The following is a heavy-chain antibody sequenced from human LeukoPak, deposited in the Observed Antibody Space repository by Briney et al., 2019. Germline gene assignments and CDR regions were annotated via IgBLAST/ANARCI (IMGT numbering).Heavy chain of an antibody. CDR1: GGSISSGGYS. CDR3: ARGKVTRAYFDY. D-gene: IGHD4-11*01. V-gene: IGHV4-30-2*01. Sequence: PSETLSLTCAVSGGSISSGGYSWSWIRQPPGKGPEWIGYIYHSGSTYYNPSLKSRVTISVDRSKNQFSLKLSSVTAADTAVYYCARGKVTRAYFDYWDQGTLVTVSS. CDR2: IYHSGST. J-gene: IGHJ4*02.